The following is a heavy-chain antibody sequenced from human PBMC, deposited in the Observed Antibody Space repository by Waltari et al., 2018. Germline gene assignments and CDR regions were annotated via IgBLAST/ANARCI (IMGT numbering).Heavy chain of an antibody. D-gene: IGHD3-10*01. CDR1: GFRFSDYD. Sequence: EERLVESGGGLVKPGGSLRLSCVASGFRFSDYDMNWARQTPGTGLVWVSSIGGTHSNIFYADSVRGRFTVSRDNAMNSLFLEMKNLRAEDTGLYYCTRDLYGSGGDWFDPWGQGTLVTVSS. V-gene: IGHV3-21*04. J-gene: IGHJ5*02. CDR3: TRDLYGSGGDWFDP. CDR2: IGGTHSNI.